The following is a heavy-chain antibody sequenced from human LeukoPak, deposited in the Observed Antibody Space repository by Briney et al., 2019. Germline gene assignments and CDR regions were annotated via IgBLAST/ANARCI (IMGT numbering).Heavy chain of an antibody. Sequence: GESLKISCKGSGYSFSSYWIAWVRQTPGKGLEWMGIIYPGDSDTRYSPPFQGQVTISADKSINTAYLQWSSLKASDAAMYYCARLLVYRTTSIQSNLDYWGQGTLVTVSS. CDR1: GYSFSSYW. D-gene: IGHD1-1*01. V-gene: IGHV5-51*01. CDR3: ARLLVYRTTSIQSNLDY. CDR2: IYPGDSDT. J-gene: IGHJ4*02.